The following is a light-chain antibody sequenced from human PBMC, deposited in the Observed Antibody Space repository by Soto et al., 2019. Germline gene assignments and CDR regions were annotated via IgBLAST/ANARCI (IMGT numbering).Light chain of an antibody. CDR2: DTT. CDR3: LLSYNGPYV. CDR1: TGAVTNGHY. J-gene: IGLJ1*01. Sequence: HAVVTQEPSLTVSPGGTVTLTCGSSTGAVTNGHYPNWFQQKPGQAPRTLIYDTTNRHSWTPARFSGSLLGGKAALTLSGAQPEDEAEYYCLLSYNGPYVFGTGTKVTVL. V-gene: IGLV7-46*01.